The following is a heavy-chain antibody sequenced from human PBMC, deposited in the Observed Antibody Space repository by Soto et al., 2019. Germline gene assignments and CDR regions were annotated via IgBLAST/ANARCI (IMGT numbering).Heavy chain of an antibody. J-gene: IGHJ4*02. CDR1: SGSISSSNW. Sequence: QVQLQESGPGLVKPSGTLSLTCAVSSGSISSSNWWSWVRQPPGKGLEWIGEIYHSGSTNYNPSLKSRVTISVDKSKNQFSLKLSSVTAADTAVYYCARGQTYCSSTSCYYYFDYWGQGPLVTVSS. CDR3: ARGQTYCSSTSCYYYFDY. CDR2: IYHSGST. D-gene: IGHD2-2*01. V-gene: IGHV4-4*02.